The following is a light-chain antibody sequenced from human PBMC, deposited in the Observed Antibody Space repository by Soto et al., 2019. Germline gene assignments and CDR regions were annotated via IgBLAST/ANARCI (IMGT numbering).Light chain of an antibody. Sequence: QSVLTQPASVSGSPGQSITISCTETSSDVGGYNYVSWYQQHPGKAPKLMIYDVSNRPSGVSNRFSGSRSCNTASLTISGLQAEDEADYYCSSYTTSSTLVVFGGGTKLTVL. V-gene: IGLV2-14*01. CDR2: DVS. J-gene: IGLJ2*01. CDR1: SSDVGGYNY. CDR3: SSYTTSSTLVV.